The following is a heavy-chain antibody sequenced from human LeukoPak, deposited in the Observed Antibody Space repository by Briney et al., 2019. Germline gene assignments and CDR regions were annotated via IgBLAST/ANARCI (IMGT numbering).Heavy chain of an antibody. J-gene: IGHJ4*02. V-gene: IGHV3-48*01. Sequence: GGSLRLSCAASGLTFNRTNMNWVRQAPGKGLEWVSYISSTSITMYYADSVKGRFTISRDNAKNSLYLQMNSLRADDTAVYYCARETILAVAGDFWGQGTLVTVSS. CDR3: ARETILAVAGDF. CDR2: ISSTSITM. D-gene: IGHD6-19*01. CDR1: GLTFNRTN.